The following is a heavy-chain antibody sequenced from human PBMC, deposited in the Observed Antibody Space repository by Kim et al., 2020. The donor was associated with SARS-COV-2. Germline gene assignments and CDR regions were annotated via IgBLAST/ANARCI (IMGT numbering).Heavy chain of an antibody. J-gene: IGHJ4*02. Sequence: SETLSLTCAVYGGSFSGYYWSWIRQPPGKGLEWIGEINHSGSTNYNPSLKSRVTISVDTSKNQFSLKLSSVTAADTAVYYCARSTTHDYGETYYFDYWGQGTLVTVSS. CDR2: INHSGST. V-gene: IGHV4-34*01. D-gene: IGHD4-17*01. CDR3: ARSTTHDYGETYYFDY. CDR1: GGSFSGYY.